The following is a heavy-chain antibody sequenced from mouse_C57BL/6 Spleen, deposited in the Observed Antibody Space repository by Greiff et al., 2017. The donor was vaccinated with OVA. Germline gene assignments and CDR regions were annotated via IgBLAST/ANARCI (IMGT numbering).Heavy chain of an antibody. V-gene: IGHV1-9*01. CDR2: ILPGSGST. D-gene: IGHD1-3*01. CDR3: ARRDNYEGFAY. CDR1: GCTFTGYW. Sequence: QVQLKESGAELMKPGASVKLSCKATGCTFTGYWIEWVKQRPGHGLEWIGEILPGSGSTNYNEKFKGKATFTADTSSNTAYMQLSSLTTEDSAIYYCARRDNYEGFAYWGQGTLVTVSA. J-gene: IGHJ3*01.